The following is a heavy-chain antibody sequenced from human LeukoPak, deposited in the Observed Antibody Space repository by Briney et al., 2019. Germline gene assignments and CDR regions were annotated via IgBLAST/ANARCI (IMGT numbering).Heavy chain of an antibody. V-gene: IGHV3-30*01. CDR1: GVTFSSYA. CDR2: ISHDGSEK. J-gene: IGHJ4*02. CDR3: ATDGTGWNPDY. D-gene: IGHD1-1*01. Sequence: GGSLRLSCAASGVTFSSYAMHWVRQAPGKGLQWVAAISHDGSEKFYADSVKGRLTISRDNSKNTLFLQMNSLRAEDTAVYYCATDGTGWNPDYWGQGTLVTVSS.